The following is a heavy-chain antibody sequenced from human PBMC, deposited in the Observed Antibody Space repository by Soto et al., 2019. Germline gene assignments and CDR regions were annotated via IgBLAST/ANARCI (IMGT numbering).Heavy chain of an antibody. CDR2: ISYDGRDT. D-gene: IGHD4-17*01. V-gene: IGHV3-30*18. Sequence: QAQLVESGGGVVQPGRSLRLSCEASGFTLSNYAMHWVRQAPGKGRQWVAVISYDGRDTHYADPVKGRFTISRDNSNSTVWLQMSSLRSDDTAVYYCAKDHHRDYANYLEVWGQGTLVAVSS. CDR1: GFTLSNYA. CDR3: AKDHHRDYANYLEV. J-gene: IGHJ4*02.